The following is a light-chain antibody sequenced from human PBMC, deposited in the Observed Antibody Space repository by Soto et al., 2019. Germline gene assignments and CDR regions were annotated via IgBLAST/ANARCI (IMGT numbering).Light chain of an antibody. Sequence: DIQMTQSPSSLSASVGDRVTITCRASQTIRTYLNWYQQKPGKAPKLLIYAASSLQSGVPSRFSGRGSGTDFTLTVSTLQPEDFATYYCQQSYSSPPTFGQGTKLEIK. J-gene: IGKJ2*01. V-gene: IGKV1-39*01. CDR2: AAS. CDR1: QTIRTY. CDR3: QQSYSSPPT.